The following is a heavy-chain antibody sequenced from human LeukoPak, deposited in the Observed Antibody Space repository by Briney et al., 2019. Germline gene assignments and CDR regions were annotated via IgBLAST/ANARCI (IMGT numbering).Heavy chain of an antibody. D-gene: IGHD6-13*01. J-gene: IGHJ4*02. CDR1: GYTFTDYF. V-gene: IGHV1-8*03. CDR2: MNPNSGNT. Sequence: ASVKVSCKASGYTFTDYFLHWGRQATGQGLEWMGWMNPNSGNTGYAQKFQGRVTITRNTSISTAYMELSSLRSEDTAVYYCARDAAALDYWGQGTLVTVSS. CDR3: ARDAAALDY.